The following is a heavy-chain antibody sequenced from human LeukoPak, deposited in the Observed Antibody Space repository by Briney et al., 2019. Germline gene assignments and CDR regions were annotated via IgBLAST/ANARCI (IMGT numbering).Heavy chain of an antibody. V-gene: IGHV3-30*03. D-gene: IGHD6-19*01. J-gene: IGHJ4*02. Sequence: GGSLRLSCVASGFTFGLFGIHWVRQTPGRGPEWVALISYDGSEKYYADSVKGRFTISRDNSKDTLLLQLSSLRPDDTAVYYCARGMGPVSGYFDYWGQGTLVTVSS. CDR3: ARGMGPVSGYFDY. CDR2: ISYDGSEK. CDR1: GFTFGLFG.